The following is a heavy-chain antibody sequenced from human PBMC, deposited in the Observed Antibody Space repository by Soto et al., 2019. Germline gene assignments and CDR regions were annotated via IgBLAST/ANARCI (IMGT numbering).Heavy chain of an antibody. CDR1: GYTFTSYA. CDR2: INAGNANT. V-gene: IGHV1-3*01. CDR3: ARTRGYYFYDY. Sequence: QVQLVQSGAEVKKPGASVKVSCKAFGYTFTSYAMHWVRQAPGQSLEWMGWINAGNANTKYSQKFQGRVTINRDTYASKAYMELSSMRAEETAVYYCARTRGYYFYDYWGQGTLVTVSS. J-gene: IGHJ4*02. D-gene: IGHD3-3*01.